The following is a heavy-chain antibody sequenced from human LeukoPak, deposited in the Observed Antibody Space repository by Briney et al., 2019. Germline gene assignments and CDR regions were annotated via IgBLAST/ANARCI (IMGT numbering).Heavy chain of an antibody. J-gene: IGHJ4*02. CDR2: INGRADEA. V-gene: IGHV3-21*04. CDR1: GFTFSNFG. CDR3: VRGYRFGYDY. D-gene: IGHD5-18*01. Sequence: GGSLRLSCAASGFTFSNFGMNWVRQAPGKGLEWVSSINGRADEAHHADSVKGRFTISRDDAKNSLYLQMSSLRAEDTAIYYCVRGYRFGYDYWGQGTLVTVSS.